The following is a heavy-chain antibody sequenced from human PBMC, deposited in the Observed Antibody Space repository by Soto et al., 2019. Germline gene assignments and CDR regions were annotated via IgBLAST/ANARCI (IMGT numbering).Heavy chain of an antibody. J-gene: IGHJ4*02. V-gene: IGHV3-23*01. Sequence: EVRLLESGGGLVQPGGSLRLSCAASGFTFSSYAMSWVRQAPGKGLEWVSAISGSGGSTYYADSVKGRFTISRDNSKNTLYLQMNSLRAEDTAVYYCANLVGGKPAEFDYWGQGTLVTVSS. CDR3: ANLVGGKPAEFDY. CDR2: ISGSGGST. CDR1: GFTFSSYA. D-gene: IGHD1-26*01.